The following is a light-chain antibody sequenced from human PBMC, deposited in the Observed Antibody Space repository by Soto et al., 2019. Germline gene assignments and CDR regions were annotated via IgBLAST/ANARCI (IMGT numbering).Light chain of an antibody. CDR3: SSYTTAGTRV. Sequence: ALAQPASVSGSPGQSITISCTGTSSDIGAYNYVSWYQHHPGEAPELIIYEVTYRPSGVSDRFSGSKSANTASLTISGLQAEDEADYYCSSYTTAGTRVFGTGTKVTVL. CDR2: EVT. CDR1: SSDIGAYNY. J-gene: IGLJ1*01. V-gene: IGLV2-14*01.